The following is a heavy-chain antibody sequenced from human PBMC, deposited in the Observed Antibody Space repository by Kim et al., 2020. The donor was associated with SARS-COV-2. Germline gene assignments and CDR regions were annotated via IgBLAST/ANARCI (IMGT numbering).Heavy chain of an antibody. J-gene: IGHJ4*02. Sequence: SETLSLTCAVYGGSFSGYYWSWIRQPPGKGLEWIGEINHSGSTNYNPSLKSRVTISVDKTKNQFSLKLSSVTAADTAVYYCARGRRALDYWGQGTLVTVSS. CDR2: INHSGST. CDR1: GGSFSGYY. CDR3: ARGRRALDY. V-gene: IGHV4-34*01.